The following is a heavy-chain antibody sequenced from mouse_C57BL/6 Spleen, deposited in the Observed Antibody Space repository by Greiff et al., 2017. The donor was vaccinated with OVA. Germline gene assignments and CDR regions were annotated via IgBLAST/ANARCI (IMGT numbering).Heavy chain of an antibody. Sequence: VQLQQSGPELVKPGASVKISCKASGYAFSSSWMNWVKQRPGKGLEWIGRIYPGDGDTNYNGKFKGKATLTADKSSSTAYMQLSSLTSEDSAVYFCASSSYWYFDVRGTGTTVTVSS. J-gene: IGHJ1*03. CDR1: GYAFSSSW. CDR3: ASSSYWYFDV. V-gene: IGHV1-82*01. D-gene: IGHD1-1*01. CDR2: IYPGDGDT.